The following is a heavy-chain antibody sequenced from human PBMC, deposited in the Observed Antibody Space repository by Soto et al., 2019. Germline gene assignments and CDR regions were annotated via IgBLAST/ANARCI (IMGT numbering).Heavy chain of an antibody. D-gene: IGHD2-21*01. J-gene: IGHJ4*02. V-gene: IGHV3-23*01. CDR2: ISGRDDRT. CDR1: GFTFSDYY. CDR3: AKRAPSYAGELDY. Sequence: EVQLSESGGGLVQPGGSLRLYCVASGFTFSDYYMCWVRQAPGKGLEWVSAISGRDDRTNYADSGKGRFTISRNNSKNTLYLQMSSLRAEDTVIYYCAKRAPSYAGELDYWGQGNLVTVSS.